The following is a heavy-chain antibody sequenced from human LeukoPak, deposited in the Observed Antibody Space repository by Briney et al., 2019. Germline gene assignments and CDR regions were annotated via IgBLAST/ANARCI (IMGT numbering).Heavy chain of an antibody. D-gene: IGHD6-13*01. CDR3: ARDFHRRIAAAGRFDY. V-gene: IGHV1-69*04. Sequence: SVKVSCKASGGTFSSYAISWVRQAPGQGLEWMGRIIPILGIANYAQKFQGRVTITADKSTSTAYMELSSLRSEDTAVYYCARDFHRRIAAAGRFDYWSQGTLVTVSS. J-gene: IGHJ4*02. CDR1: GGTFSSYA. CDR2: IIPILGIA.